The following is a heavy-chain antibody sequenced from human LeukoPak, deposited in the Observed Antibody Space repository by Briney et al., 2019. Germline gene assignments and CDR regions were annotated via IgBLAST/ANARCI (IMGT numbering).Heavy chain of an antibody. CDR3: ARGVVKPNYFDY. D-gene: IGHD3-3*01. J-gene: IGHJ4*02. CDR2: VYYSGST. Sequence: TLSLTCTVSGGSISSGGYYWSWIRQHPGKGLEWIGYVYYSGSTYYNPSLKSRVTISVDTSKNQFSLKLSSVTAADTAVYYCARGVVKPNYFDYWGQGTLVTVSS. V-gene: IGHV4-31*03. CDR1: GGSISSGGYY.